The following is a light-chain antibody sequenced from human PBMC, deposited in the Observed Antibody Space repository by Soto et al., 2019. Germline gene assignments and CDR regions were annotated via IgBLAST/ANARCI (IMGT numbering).Light chain of an antibody. CDR2: AAS. CDR1: QGISSY. V-gene: IGKV1-9*01. CDR3: QQYYSYAWT. Sequence: DIQMTQSRSTRSASVGDRVTITCRASQGISSYLAWYQQKPGKAPKLLIYAASTLQSGVPSRFSGSGSGTDFTLTISCLQSEDFATYYCQQYYSYAWTFGQATKVDI. J-gene: IGKJ1*01.